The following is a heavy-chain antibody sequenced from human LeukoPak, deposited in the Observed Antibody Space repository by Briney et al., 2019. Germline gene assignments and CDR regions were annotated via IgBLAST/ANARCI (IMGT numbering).Heavy chain of an antibody. Sequence: GWSLRLSCAASGFSFSRSDMSWVRQAPGKGLEWVANIKQDGSEKYYVDSVEGRFTISRDNAKNSLYLQMNSLRAEDTAVFYCARYNAGTFSFDYWGQGTLVTVSS. D-gene: IGHD2/OR15-2a*01. J-gene: IGHJ4*02. CDR1: GFSFSRSD. CDR3: ARYNAGTFSFDY. CDR2: IKQDGSEK. V-gene: IGHV3-7*01.